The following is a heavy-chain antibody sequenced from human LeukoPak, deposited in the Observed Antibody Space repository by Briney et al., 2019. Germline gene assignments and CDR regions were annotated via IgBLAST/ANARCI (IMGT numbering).Heavy chain of an antibody. CDR2: ISWNSGGI. CDR1: GFTFDDYA. V-gene: IGHV3-9*01. CDR3: AKVVSISGGYYFDY. J-gene: IGHJ4*02. Sequence: PGGSLRLSCAASGFTFDDYAMHWVRQAPGKGLEWVSGISWNSGGIGYANSVKGRFAISRDNAKNSLYLQMNSLKAEDTALYYCAKVVSISGGYYFDYWGQGSLVTVSS. D-gene: IGHD3-3*01.